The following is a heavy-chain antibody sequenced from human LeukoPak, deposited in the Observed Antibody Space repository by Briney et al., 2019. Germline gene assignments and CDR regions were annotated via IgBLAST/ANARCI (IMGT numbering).Heavy chain of an antibody. V-gene: IGHV3-20*04. CDR1: GFTFDDYG. Sequence: GGSLRLSCAASGFTFDDYGMSWVRQAPGKGLEWVSGINWNGGSTGYADSVKGRFTISRDNARNSLYLQMNSLRAEDTALYYCARGYGSGEDGDYWGQGTLVTVSS. J-gene: IGHJ4*02. CDR2: INWNGGST. D-gene: IGHD3-10*01. CDR3: ARGYGSGEDGDY.